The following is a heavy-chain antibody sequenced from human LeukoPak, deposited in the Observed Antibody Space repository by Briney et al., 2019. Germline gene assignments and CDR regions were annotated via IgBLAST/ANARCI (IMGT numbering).Heavy chain of an antibody. CDR1: EFSVGSNY. J-gene: IGHJ4*02. V-gene: IGHV3-53*01. D-gene: IGHD1-26*01. Sequence: PGGSLRLSCAASEFSVGSNYMTWVRQAPGKGLEWVSLIYSGGSTYYADPVRGRFTISRDNSRNILYLQMNSLRAEDTAVYYCAKPRIGSYGGQVDYWGQGTLVTVSS. CDR3: AKPRIGSYGGQVDY. CDR2: IYSGGST.